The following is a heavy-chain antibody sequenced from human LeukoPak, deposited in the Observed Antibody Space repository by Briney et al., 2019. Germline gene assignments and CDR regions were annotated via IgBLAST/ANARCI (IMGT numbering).Heavy chain of an antibody. CDR1: GFTFSSHS. D-gene: IGHD3-10*01. V-gene: IGHV3-48*01. CDR2: ISSSSSTI. Sequence: GGSLRLSCAASGFTFSSHSMNWVRQAPGKGLEWVSYISSSSSTIYYADSVKGRFTISRDNAKNSLYLQMNSLRAEDTAVYYCAKEKLMFYGSGSLDYWGQGTLVTVSS. CDR3: AKEKLMFYGSGSLDY. J-gene: IGHJ4*02.